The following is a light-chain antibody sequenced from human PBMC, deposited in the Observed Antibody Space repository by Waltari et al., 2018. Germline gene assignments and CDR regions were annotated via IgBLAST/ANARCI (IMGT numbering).Light chain of an antibody. J-gene: IGLJ2*01. CDR3: ASYTTTTTAV. V-gene: IGLV2-14*03. CDR2: DVS. Sequence: QSALTQPASVSASPGQSITISCTGTSRDVGAYDYVSWYQVNPGKAPKLIIYDVSKRPSASFNRFSGSKMGNTASLAISGLHPGSEAVYYCASYTTTTTAVFGGGTRVTV. CDR1: SRDVGAYDY.